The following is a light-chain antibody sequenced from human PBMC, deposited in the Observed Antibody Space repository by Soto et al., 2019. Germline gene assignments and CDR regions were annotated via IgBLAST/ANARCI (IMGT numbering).Light chain of an antibody. CDR1: QSISSW. V-gene: IGKV1D-16*01. CDR3: QQYKSYPLT. CDR2: GAS. J-gene: IGKJ4*01. Sequence: QMTQSPSSVSASVGDRVVLTCVASQSISSWLAWYQQKPEKAPKSLIYGASNLQSGVPSRFSGSGSGTDFTLTISSLQPEDFATYYCQQYKSYPLTFGGGTKVHI.